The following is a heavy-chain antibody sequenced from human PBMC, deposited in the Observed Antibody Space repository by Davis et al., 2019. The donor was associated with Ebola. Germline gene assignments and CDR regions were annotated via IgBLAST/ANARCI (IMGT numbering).Heavy chain of an antibody. Sequence: GESLKISCEGSGYSFTSYWISWVRQMPGKGLEWVGRIDPSDSYTDYSPSFQGHVTISTDKSISTAYLQWSSLKASDTAMYYCARHPYYYYGMDVWGQGTTVTVSS. CDR1: GYSFTSYW. CDR3: ARHPYYYYGMDV. CDR2: IDPSDSYT. J-gene: IGHJ6*02. V-gene: IGHV5-10-1*01.